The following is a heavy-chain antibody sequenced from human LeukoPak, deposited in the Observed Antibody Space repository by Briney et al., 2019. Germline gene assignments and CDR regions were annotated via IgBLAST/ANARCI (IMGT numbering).Heavy chain of an antibody. J-gene: IGHJ1*01. Sequence: GGSLRLSCEASGFTVSTNYMSWVRQAPGKGLEWVSVIYSTGFTQYADSVKGRFTISRDDSKNTLDFQMNSLRAEDTAVYYCARVWYSSSWSRAEYLQHWGQGTLVTVSS. CDR2: IYSTGFT. V-gene: IGHV3-53*01. D-gene: IGHD6-13*01. CDR3: ARVWYSSSWSRAEYLQH. CDR1: GFTVSTNY.